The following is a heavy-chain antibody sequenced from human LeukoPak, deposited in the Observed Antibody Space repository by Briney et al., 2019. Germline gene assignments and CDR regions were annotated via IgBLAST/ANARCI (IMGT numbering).Heavy chain of an antibody. CDR3: ARGGVRASDYYYYYMDV. Sequence: GGSLRLSCAASGFTFSSYEMNWLPQAPGKGLEWVSYISSSGSTIYYADSVKGRFTISRDNAKNSLYLQMNSLRAEDTAVYYCARGGVRASDYYYYYMDVWGKGTTVTVSS. CDR1: GFTFSSYE. CDR2: ISSSGSTI. V-gene: IGHV3-48*03. D-gene: IGHD4-23*01. J-gene: IGHJ6*03.